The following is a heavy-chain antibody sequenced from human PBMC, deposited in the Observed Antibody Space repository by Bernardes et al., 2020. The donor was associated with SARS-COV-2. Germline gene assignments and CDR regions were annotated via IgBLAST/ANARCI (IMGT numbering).Heavy chain of an antibody. CDR2: FYPEDGET. D-gene: IGHD3-22*01. V-gene: IGHV1-24*01. CDR1: GYTLTELS. J-gene: IGHJ4*02. Sequence: AVTVSCKVSGYTLTELSMHWLRQAPGKGLEWMGGFYPEDGETIYAQKFQGRVTMTEDTSTDTAYMELSSLRSEDTAVYYCATVFSYYYDSPSDYWGQGTLVTVSS. CDR3: ATVFSYYYDSPSDY.